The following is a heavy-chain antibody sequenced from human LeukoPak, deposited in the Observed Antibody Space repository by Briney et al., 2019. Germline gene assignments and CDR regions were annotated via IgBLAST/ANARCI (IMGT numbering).Heavy chain of an antibody. CDR1: GGSCDDYY. D-gene: IGHD5-24*01. J-gene: IGHJ5*02. CDR3: ARGRDRSKAGDL. Sequence: SETLSPTCDVSGGSCDDYYCSWIRQPPGKGLERIGEIHPHGIFYYNSSLMSRVTISIDTSKSQFSLRLSSVTAADTSFYYCARGRDRSKAGDLWGQGSLVTVSS. V-gene: IGHV4-34*01. CDR2: IHPHGIF.